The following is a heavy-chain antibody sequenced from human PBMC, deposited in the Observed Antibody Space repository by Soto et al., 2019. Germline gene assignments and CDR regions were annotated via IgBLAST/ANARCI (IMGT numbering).Heavy chain of an antibody. CDR1: GYTFTGYY. J-gene: IGHJ5*02. CDR3: AREGGGDIVVVPAAMREYNWFDP. D-gene: IGHD2-2*01. V-gene: IGHV1-2*04. CDR2: INPNSGGT. Sequence: GASVKVSCKASGYTFTGYYMHWVRQAPGQGLEWMGWINPNSGGTNYAQKFQGWVTMTRDTSISTAYMELSRLRSDDTAEYYCAREGGGDIVVVPAAMREYNWFDPWGQGTLVTVSS.